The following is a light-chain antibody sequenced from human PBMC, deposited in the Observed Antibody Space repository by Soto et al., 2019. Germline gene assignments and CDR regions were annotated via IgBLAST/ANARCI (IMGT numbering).Light chain of an antibody. CDR3: QQYGSSPWT. Sequence: EIVLTQSPATLSLSPGERATLSCRASQSIRSYLAWYQQKPGQAPRLLIYGASSRATGIPDRFSGSGSGTDFTLTISRLEPEDFAVYYCQQYGSSPWTFGQ. CDR1: QSIRSY. V-gene: IGKV3-20*01. CDR2: GAS. J-gene: IGKJ1*01.